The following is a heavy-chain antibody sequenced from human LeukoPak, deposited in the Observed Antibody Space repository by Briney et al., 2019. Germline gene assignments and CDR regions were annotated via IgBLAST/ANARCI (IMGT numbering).Heavy chain of an antibody. J-gene: IGHJ4*02. Sequence: QAGGSLRLSCAASGFTFDDYGMSWVRQAPGKGLEWVSAISGSGGSTYYADSVKGRFTISRDNSKNTLYLQMNSLRAEDTAVYYCARERASSGCIDYWGQGTLVTVSS. CDR2: ISGSGGST. CDR1: GFTFDDYG. CDR3: ARERASSGCIDY. D-gene: IGHD6-19*01. V-gene: IGHV3-23*01.